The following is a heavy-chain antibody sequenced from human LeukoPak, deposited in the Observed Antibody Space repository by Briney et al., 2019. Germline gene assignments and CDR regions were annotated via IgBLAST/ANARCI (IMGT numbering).Heavy chain of an antibody. CDR3: ARPGIAAAGVFDY. Sequence: GASVKVSCKASGYTFTGYYMHWVRQAPGQGLEWMGWINPNSGGTNYAQKFQGRVTMTRDTSISTAYMELSRLRSDDTAVYYCARPGIAAAGVFDYWGQGTLVTVSS. V-gene: IGHV1-2*02. D-gene: IGHD6-13*01. CDR1: GYTFTGYY. J-gene: IGHJ4*02. CDR2: INPNSGGT.